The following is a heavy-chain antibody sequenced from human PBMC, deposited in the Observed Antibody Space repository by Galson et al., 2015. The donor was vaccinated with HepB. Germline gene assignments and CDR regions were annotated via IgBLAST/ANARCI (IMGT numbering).Heavy chain of an antibody. CDR1: GYTFTSYG. Sequence: SVKVSCKASGYTFTSYGISWVRQAPGQGLEWMGWISAYNGNTNYAQKLQGRVTMTTDTSTSTAYMELRSLRSDDTAVYYCARDGARGSGWSDFDYWGQGTLVTVSS. J-gene: IGHJ4*02. V-gene: IGHV1-18*01. CDR2: ISAYNGNT. D-gene: IGHD6-19*01. CDR3: ARDGARGSGWSDFDY.